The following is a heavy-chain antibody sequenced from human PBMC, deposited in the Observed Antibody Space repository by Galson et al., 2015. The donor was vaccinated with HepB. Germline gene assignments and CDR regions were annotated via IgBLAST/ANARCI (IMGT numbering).Heavy chain of an antibody. CDR2: ISYDGNNK. CDR1: GFAFSSYT. D-gene: IGHD6-6*01. Sequence: SLRLSCAASGFAFSSYTIHWVRQAPGKGLEWVAVISYDGNNKYYADSVKGRFTISRDNSKNTLYLQMNSLRPEDTALYYCARGYSSSSGPFDYWGQGTLVTVSS. V-gene: IGHV3-30-3*01. CDR3: ARGYSSSSGPFDY. J-gene: IGHJ4*02.